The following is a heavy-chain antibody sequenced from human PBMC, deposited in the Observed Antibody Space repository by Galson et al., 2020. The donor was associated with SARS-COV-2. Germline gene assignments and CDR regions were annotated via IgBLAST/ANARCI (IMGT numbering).Heavy chain of an antibody. V-gene: IGHV2-70*01. CDR2: IDWDDDK. CDR1: GFSLSTSGMC. D-gene: IGHD3-22*01. CDR3: ARIPLPYYDSSGYYYYYYAMDV. Sequence: SGPTLVKPTQTLTLTCTFSGFSLSTSGMCVSWIRQPPGKALEWLALIDWDDDKYYSTSLKTRLTISKDTSKNQVVLTMTNMDPVDTATYYCARIPLPYYDSSGYYYYYYAMDVWGQGTTVTVSS. J-gene: IGHJ6*02.